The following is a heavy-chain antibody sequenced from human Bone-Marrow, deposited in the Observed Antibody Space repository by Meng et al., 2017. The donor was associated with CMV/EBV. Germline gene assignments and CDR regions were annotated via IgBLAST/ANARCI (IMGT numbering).Heavy chain of an antibody. CDR2: ISYEGTNR. D-gene: IGHD6-25*01. J-gene: IGHJ6*01. V-gene: IGHV3-30*04. CDR1: EFTFSTYA. Sequence: GESLKISSAASEFTFSTYAMHLVRQAPGKGLEWVALISYEGTNRYFADSVRGRFTISRDNSKNTLFLQMISLRPEDTAVYYCARSLASAANYYHGMDVWGQGTTVTVSS. CDR3: ARSLASAANYYHGMDV.